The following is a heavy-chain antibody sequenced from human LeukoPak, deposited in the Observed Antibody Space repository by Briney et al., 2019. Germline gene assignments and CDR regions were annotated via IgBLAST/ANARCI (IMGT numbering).Heavy chain of an antibody. CDR1: GFSFGSFA. CDR2: IIGSGGTT. V-gene: IGHV3-23*01. D-gene: IGHD2-15*01. J-gene: IGHJ6*03. CDR3: AKKEGGTYSSWYMDV. Sequence: GGSLRLSCAASGFSFGSFAMSWVRQAPREGLEWVSGIIGSGGTTFYADSVKGRFTISRDNSKNTLYLQMNSLRAEDTAIYYCAKKEGGTYSSWYMDVWGKGTTVTVSS.